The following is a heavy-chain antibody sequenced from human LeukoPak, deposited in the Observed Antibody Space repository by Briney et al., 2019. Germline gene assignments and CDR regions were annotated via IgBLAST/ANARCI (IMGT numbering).Heavy chain of an antibody. D-gene: IGHD3-22*01. CDR1: GYSISSGYY. CDR3: ARLDSSGYYYDPPAFDI. CDR2: IYHSGRT. V-gene: IGHV4-38-2*02. J-gene: IGHJ3*02. Sequence: SETLSLTCTVSGYSISSGYYWGWIRQPPGKGLEWIGSIYHSGRTYYNPSLKSRVTISVDTSKNQFSLKLSSVTAADTAVYYCARLDSSGYYYDPPAFDIWGKGTMVTVSS.